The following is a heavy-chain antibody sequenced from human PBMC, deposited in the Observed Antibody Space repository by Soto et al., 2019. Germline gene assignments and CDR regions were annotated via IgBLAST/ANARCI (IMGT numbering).Heavy chain of an antibody. D-gene: IGHD2-2*01. CDR2: IIPISGTA. Sequence: QVQLVQPGAQVKKPGSSVKVSCEASGGTFSSYAISWVRQAPGQVLEWMGGIIPISGTANYSQKFQGRVTITADESTSTVYMELSSLRSEDTAVYFCARSQGSSTSLDIYYYYYYGMDVWGKGTTVTVSS. CDR3: ARSQGSSTSLDIYYYYYYGMDV. J-gene: IGHJ6*04. V-gene: IGHV1-69*01. CDR1: GGTFSSYA.